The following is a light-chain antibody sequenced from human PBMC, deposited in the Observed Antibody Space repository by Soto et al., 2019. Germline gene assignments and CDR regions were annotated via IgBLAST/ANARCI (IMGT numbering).Light chain of an antibody. J-gene: IGLJ1*01. CDR1: SSDVGSYDL. Sequence: QSVLTQPASVSGSPRQSITISCTGTSSDVGSYDLVSWYQHHPGKAPKLMIYEVNKRPSGVSNRFSGSKSGNTASLTISGLQAEDEADYYCCSYAGSSTFYVFGTGTELTVL. CDR2: EVN. CDR3: CSYAGSSTFYV. V-gene: IGLV2-23*02.